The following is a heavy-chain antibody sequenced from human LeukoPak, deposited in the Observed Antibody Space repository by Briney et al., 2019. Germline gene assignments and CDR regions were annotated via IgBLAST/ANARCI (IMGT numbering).Heavy chain of an antibody. J-gene: IGHJ4*02. D-gene: IGHD6-13*01. Sequence: GRSLRLSCAASGFTFDDYAMHWVRQAPGRGLEWVSAISASGDVTFYADSLRGRFTISRDNSKSTLYLQMNGLRAEDTAIFYCAKVGIAAAAEDYWGQGTLVTVSS. CDR1: GFTFDDYA. CDR3: AKVGIAAAAEDY. V-gene: IGHV3-23*01. CDR2: ISASGDVT.